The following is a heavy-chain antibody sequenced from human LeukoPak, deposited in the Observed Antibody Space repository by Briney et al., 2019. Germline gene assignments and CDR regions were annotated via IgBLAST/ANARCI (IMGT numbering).Heavy chain of an antibody. D-gene: IGHD6-13*01. CDR1: GYTFTSYD. J-gene: IGHJ5*02. CDR3: ARAQRGYSNKWFDP. CDR2: MNPNSGGT. V-gene: IGHV1-2*02. Sequence: ASVKVSCKASGYTFTSYDINWVRQATGQGLEWMGWMNPNSGGTNYAQKFQGRVTMTRDTSISTAYMELSRLRSDDTAVYYCARAQRGYSNKWFDPWGQGTLVTVSS.